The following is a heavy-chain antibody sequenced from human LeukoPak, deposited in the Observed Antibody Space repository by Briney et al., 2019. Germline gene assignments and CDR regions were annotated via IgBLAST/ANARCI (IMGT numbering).Heavy chain of an antibody. J-gene: IGHJ3*02. Sequence: SVKVSCKASGYTFTGYYMHWVRQAPGQGLEWMGGIIPIFGTANYAQKFQGRVTITADESTSTAYMELSSLRSEDTAVYYCARGRITIFGVVPGAFDIWGQGTMVTVSS. V-gene: IGHV1-69*13. CDR2: IIPIFGTA. CDR1: GYTFTGYY. CDR3: ARGRITIFGVVPGAFDI. D-gene: IGHD3-3*01.